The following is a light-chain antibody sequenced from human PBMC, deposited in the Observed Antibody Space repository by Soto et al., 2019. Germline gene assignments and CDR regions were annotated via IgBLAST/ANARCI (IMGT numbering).Light chain of an antibody. V-gene: IGKV3-20*01. Sequence: EIVMTHSPATLSVSPWERATLSSSASQSVSSSYLAWYQQKPGQAPRLLIYGASSRATGIPDRFSGSGSGTDFTLTISRLEPEDFAVYYCQQYGSSPNTFGQGTKVDIK. CDR1: QSVSSSY. CDR3: QQYGSSPNT. J-gene: IGKJ1*01. CDR2: GAS.